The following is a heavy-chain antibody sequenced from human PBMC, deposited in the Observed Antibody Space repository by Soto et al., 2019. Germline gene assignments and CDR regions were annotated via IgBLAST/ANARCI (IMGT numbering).Heavy chain of an antibody. CDR3: ARSSLEFDY. V-gene: IGHV4-59*01. CDR1: GVAISSYY. D-gene: IGHD3-3*02. Sequence: SETLCLTSTVSGVAISSYYGSWIRQPPGKGLEWIGYIYYSGSTNYNPSLKSRVTISVDTSKNQFSLKLSSVTAADTAVYYCARSSLEFDYWGQGTLVTVSS. J-gene: IGHJ4*02. CDR2: IYYSGST.